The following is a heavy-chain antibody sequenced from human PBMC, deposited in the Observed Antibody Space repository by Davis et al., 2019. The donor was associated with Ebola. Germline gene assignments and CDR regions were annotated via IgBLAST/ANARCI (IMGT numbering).Heavy chain of an antibody. V-gene: IGHV3-23*01. CDR1: GFIFSSYA. J-gene: IGHJ5*02. CDR2: ISVRSIT. D-gene: IGHD4-17*01. CDR3: AKVHPPTTVTTGWFDP. Sequence: PGGSLRLSCAASGFIFSSYAMSWVRQAPGKGLEWVSSISVRSITYHADSVKGRFTISRDNSKNTLYLQMNSLRGEDTAGYYCAKVHPPTTVTTGWFDPWGQGTLVTVAS.